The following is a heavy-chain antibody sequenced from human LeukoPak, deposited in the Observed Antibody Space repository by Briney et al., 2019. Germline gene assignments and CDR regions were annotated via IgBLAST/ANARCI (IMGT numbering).Heavy chain of an antibody. D-gene: IGHD6-13*01. Sequence: AETLPLTCAVYGGSFSGYFWTWIRQRPGKGLEWIGEINHKGSTNCNPSLRSRLTISVDKSKNQVSLKLSSVTAADTAVYFCTRAGAQQQLVDFWGQGTLVSVSS. CDR1: GGSFSGYF. CDR2: INHKGST. J-gene: IGHJ4*02. V-gene: IGHV4-34*01. CDR3: TRAGAQQQLVDF.